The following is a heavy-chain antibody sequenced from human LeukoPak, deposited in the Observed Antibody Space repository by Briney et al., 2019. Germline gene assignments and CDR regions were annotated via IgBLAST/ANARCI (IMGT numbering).Heavy chain of an antibody. CDR2: INSDGSST. V-gene: IGHV3-74*01. Sequence: GGSLRLSCAASGFTFSSYWMSWVRQAPGKGLVWVSRINSDGSSTSYADSVKGRFTISRDNAKNSLYLQMNSLRAEDTAVYYCARDFYDTSGYYYDYWGQGTLVTVSS. D-gene: IGHD3-22*01. CDR1: GFTFSSYW. CDR3: ARDFYDTSGYYYDY. J-gene: IGHJ4*02.